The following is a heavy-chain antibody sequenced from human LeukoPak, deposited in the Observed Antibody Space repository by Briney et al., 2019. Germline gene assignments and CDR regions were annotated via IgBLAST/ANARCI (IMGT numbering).Heavy chain of an antibody. CDR3: ARTRSLRPLDV. CDR1: GYTFTGYY. J-gene: IGHJ6*04. V-gene: IGHV1-2*02. Sequence: ASVKVSCKASGYTFTGYYMHWVRQAPGQGLEWMGWINPNSGGTNYAQTFQGRVTMTRDTSISTAYMELSRLRSDDTAVYYCARTRSLRPLDVWGKGTTVTVSS. CDR2: INPNSGGT. D-gene: IGHD2-15*01.